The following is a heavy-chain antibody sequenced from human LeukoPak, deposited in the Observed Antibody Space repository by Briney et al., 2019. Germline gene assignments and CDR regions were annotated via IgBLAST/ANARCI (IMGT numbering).Heavy chain of an antibody. Sequence: SQTLSLTCAISGDSVSNNSVTWNWIRQSPSRGLEWLGRTYYRSTWYNDYAVSVRGRITVNPDTSKNQFSLHLNSVTPEDTAVYYCARRLTQYDCFDPWGQGILVTVSS. J-gene: IGHJ5*02. CDR1: GDSVSNNSVT. V-gene: IGHV6-1*01. D-gene: IGHD2-2*01. CDR2: TYYRSTWYN. CDR3: ARRLTQYDCFDP.